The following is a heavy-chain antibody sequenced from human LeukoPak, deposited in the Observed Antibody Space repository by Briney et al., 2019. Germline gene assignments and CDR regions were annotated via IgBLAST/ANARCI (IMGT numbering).Heavy chain of an antibody. CDR3: AREGSSSSWFDY. V-gene: IGHV3-21*01. D-gene: IGHD6-13*01. Sequence: GGSLRLSCAASGFTVSSNYMSWVRQAPGKGLEWVSSISSSSSYIYYADSVKGRFTISRDNAKNSLYLQMNSLRAEDTAVYYCAREGSSSSWFDYWGQGTLVTVSS. CDR2: ISSSSSYI. J-gene: IGHJ4*02. CDR1: GFTVSSNY.